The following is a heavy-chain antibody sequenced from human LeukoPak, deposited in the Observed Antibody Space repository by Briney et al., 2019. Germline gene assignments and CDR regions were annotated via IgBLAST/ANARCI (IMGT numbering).Heavy chain of an antibody. J-gene: IGHJ5*02. CDR1: GYTFTGYY. CDR2: INPNSGGT. CDR3: ARAPRDSSTMLDR. V-gene: IGHV1-2*04. D-gene: IGHD6-13*01. Sequence: ASVKVSCKASGYTFTGYYMHWVRQAPGQGLEWMGWINPNSGGTNYAQKFQGWVTMTRDTSISTAYMELSRLRSEDTAVYYCARAPRDSSTMLDRWGQGTLVTVSS.